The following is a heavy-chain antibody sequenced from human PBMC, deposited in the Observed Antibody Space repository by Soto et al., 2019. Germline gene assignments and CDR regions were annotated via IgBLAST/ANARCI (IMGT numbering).Heavy chain of an antibody. D-gene: IGHD3-3*01. Sequence: ASVKVSCKVSGYTLTELSMHWVRQAPGKGLEWMGGFDPEDGETIYAQKFQGRVTMTEDTSTDTAYMELSSLRSEDTAVYYCAKGPKREWLLFSWLDPWGQGTLVTVSS. CDR2: FDPEDGET. J-gene: IGHJ5*02. CDR1: GYTLTELS. V-gene: IGHV1-24*01. CDR3: AKGPKREWLLFSWLDP.